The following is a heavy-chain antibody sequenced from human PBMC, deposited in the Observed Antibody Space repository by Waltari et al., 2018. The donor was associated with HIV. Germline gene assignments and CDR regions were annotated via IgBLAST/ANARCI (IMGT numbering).Heavy chain of an antibody. CDR3: ARHNLLGRIGRIDP. Sequence: QLQLQESGPGLVKPSETLSLTCSVSGDSVTSGDTFGDWVRQPPGKGLEWVATISHSGSTYYNPSRKSRVSVSVDTSKNQFSLKMRAVTASDTAVYFCARHNLLGRIGRIDPWGQGILVTVSS. D-gene: IGHD2-15*01. CDR1: GDSVTSGDTF. V-gene: IGHV4-39*01. CDR2: ISHSGST. J-gene: IGHJ5*02.